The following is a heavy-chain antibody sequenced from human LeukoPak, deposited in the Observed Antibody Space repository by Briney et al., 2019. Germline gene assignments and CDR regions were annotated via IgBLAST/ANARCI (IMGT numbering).Heavy chain of an antibody. Sequence: SETLSLTCTVSGGSVSSGSYYWSWIRQPPGKGLEWIGYIYYSGSTNYNPSLKSRVTISVDTSKNQFSLKLSSVTAADTAVYYCARDGIATAGDRYYGMEVWGQGTTVTVSS. CDR1: GGSVSSGSYY. D-gene: IGHD6-13*01. CDR3: ARDGIATAGDRYYGMEV. J-gene: IGHJ6*02. V-gene: IGHV4-61*01. CDR2: IYYSGST.